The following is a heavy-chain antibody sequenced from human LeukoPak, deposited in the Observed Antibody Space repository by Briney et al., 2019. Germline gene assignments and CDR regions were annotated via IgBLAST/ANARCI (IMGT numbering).Heavy chain of an antibody. D-gene: IGHD2-15*01. Sequence: ASVKVSCKASGYTFTGYYMHWVRQAPGQVLEWMGWINPNSGGTNYAQKFQGRVTMTRDTSISTAYMELSRLRSDDTAGYYCARRVWDIVVVVAASSYWFDPWGKGTLVTVSS. CDR2: INPNSGGT. J-gene: IGHJ5*02. V-gene: IGHV1-2*02. CDR3: ARRVWDIVVVVAASSYWFDP. CDR1: GYTFTGYY.